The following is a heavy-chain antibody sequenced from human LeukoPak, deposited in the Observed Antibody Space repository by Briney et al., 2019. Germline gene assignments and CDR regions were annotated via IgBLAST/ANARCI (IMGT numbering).Heavy chain of an antibody. V-gene: IGHV1-2*04. D-gene: IGHD3-22*01. CDR1: GYTFTGYY. Sequence: ASVKVSCKASGYTFTGYYMHWVRQAPGQGLEWMGWINPNSGGTNYAQKFQGWVTMTRNTSISTAYMELSSLRSEDTAVYYCARSPESSGYYYYYGMDVWGQGTTVTVSS. CDR2: INPNSGGT. J-gene: IGHJ6*02. CDR3: ARSPESSGYYYYYGMDV.